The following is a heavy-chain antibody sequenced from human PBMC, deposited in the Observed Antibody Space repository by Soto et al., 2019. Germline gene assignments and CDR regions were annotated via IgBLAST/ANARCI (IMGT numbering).Heavy chain of an antibody. CDR1: GYIFTSYG. CDR3: ARDCSAINCYSGLDV. Sequence: GASVKVSCKASGYIFTSYGISWVRQAPGQGLEWMGRTNTYNGDTKYEQRSQGRVTMTTDTSTRTAYMELRSLRSDDTAVYYCARDCSAINCYSGLDVWGQGTTVTVSS. CDR2: TNTYNGDT. D-gene: IGHD2-21*01. V-gene: IGHV1-18*01. J-gene: IGHJ6*02.